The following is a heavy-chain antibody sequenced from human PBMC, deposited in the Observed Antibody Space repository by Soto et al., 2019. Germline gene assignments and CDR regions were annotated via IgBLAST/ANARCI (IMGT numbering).Heavy chain of an antibody. Sequence: GGSLRLSCAASGFTFSSYSMNWVRQAPGKGLEWVSSISSSSSYIYYADSVKGRFTISRDNAKNSLYLQMNSLRAEDTAVYSCASRPSLTGGGEAQDWYFDLWGRGTQVTVSS. CDR2: ISSSSSYI. CDR3: ASRPSLTGGGEAQDWYFDL. CDR1: GFTFSSYS. V-gene: IGHV3-21*01. J-gene: IGHJ2*01. D-gene: IGHD7-27*01.